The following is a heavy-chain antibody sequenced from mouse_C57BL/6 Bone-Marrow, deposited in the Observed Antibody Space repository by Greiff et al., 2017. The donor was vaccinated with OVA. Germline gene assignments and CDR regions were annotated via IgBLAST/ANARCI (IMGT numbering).Heavy chain of an antibody. J-gene: IGHJ2*01. Sequence: EVQLVESGGGLVKPGGSLKLSCAASGFTFSSYAMSWVRQTPEKRLEWVATISDGGSYTYYPDNVKGRFTISRDNAKNNLYLQMSHLKSEDTAMYYCARVTTVNYFDYWGQGTTLTVFS. D-gene: IGHD1-1*01. CDR3: ARVTTVNYFDY. CDR2: ISDGGSYT. V-gene: IGHV5-4*01. CDR1: GFTFSSYA.